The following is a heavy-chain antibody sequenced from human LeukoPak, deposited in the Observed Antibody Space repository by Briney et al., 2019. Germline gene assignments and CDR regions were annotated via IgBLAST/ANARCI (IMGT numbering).Heavy chain of an antibody. J-gene: IGHJ4*02. CDR3: AKDHSYSGSYYFDY. D-gene: IGHD1-26*01. V-gene: IGHV3-30*18. CDR1: GFTFSSYN. CDR2: ISYDGSNK. Sequence: GGSLRLSCAASGFTFSSYNMNWVRQAPGKGLEWVAVISYDGSNKYYADSVKGRFTISRDNSKNTLYLQMNSLRAEDTAVYYCAKDHSYSGSYYFDYWGQGTLVTVSS.